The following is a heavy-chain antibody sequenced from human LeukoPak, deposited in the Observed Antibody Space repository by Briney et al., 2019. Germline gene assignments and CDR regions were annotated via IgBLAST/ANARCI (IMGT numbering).Heavy chain of an antibody. Sequence: ASVKVSCKASGGTFSSYAISWVRQAPGQGLERMGGIIPIFGTANYAQKFQGRVTITADESTSTAYMELSSLRSEDTAVYYCARGARKYYYDSSGYDAHFDYWGQGTLVTVSS. CDR3: ARGARKYYYDSSGYDAHFDY. D-gene: IGHD3-22*01. CDR1: GGTFSSYA. J-gene: IGHJ4*02. CDR2: IIPIFGTA. V-gene: IGHV1-69*13.